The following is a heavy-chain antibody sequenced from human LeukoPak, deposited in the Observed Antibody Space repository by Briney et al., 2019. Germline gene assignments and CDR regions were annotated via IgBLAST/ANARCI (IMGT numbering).Heavy chain of an antibody. CDR3: ARDREGLAYFDY. J-gene: IGHJ4*02. Sequence: AAVKVSCKASGYTFTGKFIHWVRQAPGQGLEWMGWIDPNSGGTDYRGRVTMTRDTSTITAYMDLSSLISDDTAVYYCARDREGLAYFDYWGQGTLVTVSS. CDR1: GYTFTGKF. D-gene: IGHD3/OR15-3a*01. V-gene: IGHV1-2*02. CDR2: IDPNSGGT.